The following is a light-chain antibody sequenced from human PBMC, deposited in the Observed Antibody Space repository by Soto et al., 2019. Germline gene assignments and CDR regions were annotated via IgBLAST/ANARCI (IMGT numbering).Light chain of an antibody. Sequence: QSVLTQPASVSGSPGQSITISCTGTSSDVGSYNLVSWYQQHPGKAPKLMIYEDIERPSGVSNRFSGSKSGNTASLTISGLQTEDEADYYCCSYAGGTSVGFGGGTKLTVL. CDR3: CSYAGGTSVG. CDR1: SSDVGSYNL. V-gene: IGLV2-23*01. J-gene: IGLJ2*01. CDR2: EDI.